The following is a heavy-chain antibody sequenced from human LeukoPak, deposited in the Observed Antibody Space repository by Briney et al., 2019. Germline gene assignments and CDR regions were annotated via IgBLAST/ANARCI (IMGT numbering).Heavy chain of an antibody. CDR1: GFTFSSYS. CDR2: ISSSSSYI. V-gene: IGHV3-21*01. J-gene: IGHJ6*03. CDR3: ARDGDTVLTRGYYYYMDV. D-gene: IGHD4-23*01. Sequence: GGSLRLSCAASGFTFSSYSMNWVRQAPGKGLEWVSSISSSSSYIYYADSVKGRFTISRDNAKKSLYLQMNSLRAEDTALYYCARDGDTVLTRGYYYYMDVWGKGTTVTVSS.